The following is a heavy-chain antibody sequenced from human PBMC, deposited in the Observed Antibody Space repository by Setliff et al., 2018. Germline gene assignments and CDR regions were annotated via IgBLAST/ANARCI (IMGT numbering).Heavy chain of an antibody. CDR2: VYHDGRT. J-gene: IGHJ3*01. CDR3: ATVGSPVAGDDAFDV. Sequence: PSETLSLTCSFSDCSLAKCYYWGWLRQAPGKVLEWIGSVYHDGRTNYSPSLKSRLIIAVDTSNNQFSLKLDSVTAADTAMYFCATVGSPVAGDDAFDVWGKGTMVTVSS. V-gene: IGHV4-38-2*02. CDR1: DCSLAKCYY. D-gene: IGHD6-19*01.